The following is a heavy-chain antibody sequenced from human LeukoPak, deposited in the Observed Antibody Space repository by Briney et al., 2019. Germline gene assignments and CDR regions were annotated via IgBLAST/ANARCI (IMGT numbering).Heavy chain of an antibody. D-gene: IGHD3-10*01. CDR1: GYTFTGYY. V-gene: IGHV1-46*01. CDR2: INPSGGST. Sequence: ASVKVSCKASGYTFTGYYMHWVRQAPGQGLEWMGIINPSGGSTSYAQKFQGRVTMTRDTSTSTVYMELSSLRSEDTAVYYCARSFGELYWFDPWGQGTLVTVSS. CDR3: ARSFGELYWFDP. J-gene: IGHJ5*02.